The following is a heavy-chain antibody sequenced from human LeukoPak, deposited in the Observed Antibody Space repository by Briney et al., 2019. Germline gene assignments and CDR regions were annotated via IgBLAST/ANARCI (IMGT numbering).Heavy chain of an antibody. J-gene: IGHJ4*02. CDR2: IWHDGSSK. CDR1: GFIFSHYG. Sequence: GRSLRLSCAASGFIFSHYGMHWVRQAPGKGLEWVAVIWHDGSSKYYADSVKSRFTISRDNSENTVYLQMNSLRAEDTAVYYCAKDAQRGFDYSNSLEYWGQGDLVTVSS. D-gene: IGHD4-11*01. V-gene: IGHV3-33*06. CDR3: AKDAQRGFDYSNSLEY.